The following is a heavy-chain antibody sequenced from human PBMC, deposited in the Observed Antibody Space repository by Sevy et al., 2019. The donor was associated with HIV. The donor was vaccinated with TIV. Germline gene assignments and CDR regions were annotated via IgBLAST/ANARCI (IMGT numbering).Heavy chain of an antibody. Sequence: GGSLRLSCAASGFTFSYYSMNWVRQAPGKGLEWVSYISSSSNTIYYADSVKGRFTISRDNAKNSLYLQMNSLRDEDTAVYYCANDYGGNWFEYFQYWGQGTLVTVSS. CDR1: GFTFSYYS. CDR3: ANDYGGNWFEYFQY. J-gene: IGHJ1*01. V-gene: IGHV3-48*02. CDR2: ISSSSNTI. D-gene: IGHD4-17*01.